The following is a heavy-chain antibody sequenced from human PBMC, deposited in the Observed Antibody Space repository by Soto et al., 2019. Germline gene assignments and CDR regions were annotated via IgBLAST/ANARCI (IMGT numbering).Heavy chain of an antibody. V-gene: IGHV1-18*01. J-gene: IGHJ2*01. CDR1: GYTFTSYG. CDR2: ISAYNGNT. D-gene: IGHD4-17*01. Sequence: QVQLVQSGAEVKKPGASVKVSCKASGYTFTSYGISWVRQAPGQRLEWMGWISAYNGNTNYAQKLQGRVKITTDTATSTAYRELRRLRSDDTAVYYWARTVDYYGDYASYWYFALWGRGTLVTVSS. CDR3: ARTVDYYGDYASYWYFAL.